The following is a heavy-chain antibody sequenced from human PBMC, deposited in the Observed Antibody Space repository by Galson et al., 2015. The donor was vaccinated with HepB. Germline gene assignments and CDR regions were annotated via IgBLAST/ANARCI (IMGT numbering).Heavy chain of an antibody. D-gene: IGHD5/OR15-5a*01. Sequence: SLRLSCAASGFTFDSYAMTWVRQAPGKGLEWVSTITGSGRTSYYADSVKGRFTVSRDNSKNALNLQMNSLRAEDTALYYCAQCRTSNCYCYMDVWGKGTSVTVSS. CDR1: GFTFDSYA. CDR2: ITGSGRTS. V-gene: IGHV3-23*01. J-gene: IGHJ6*03. CDR3: AQCRTSNCYCYMDV.